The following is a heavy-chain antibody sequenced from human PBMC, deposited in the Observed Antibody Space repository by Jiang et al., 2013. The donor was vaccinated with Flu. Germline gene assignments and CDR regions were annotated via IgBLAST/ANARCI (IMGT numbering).Heavy chain of an antibody. CDR1: GYTFTSYG. J-gene: IGHJ6*02. CDR2: ISAYNGNT. CDR3: ARDNPYSSGWSPDYYYYGMDV. V-gene: IGHV1-18*01. Sequence: GAEVKKPGASVKVSCKASGYTFTSYGISWVRQAPGQGLEWMGWISAYNGNTNYAQKLQGRVTMTTDTSTSTAYMELRSLRSDDTAVYYCARDNPYSSGWSPDYYYYGMDVWAKGPRSPSP. D-gene: IGHD6-19*01.